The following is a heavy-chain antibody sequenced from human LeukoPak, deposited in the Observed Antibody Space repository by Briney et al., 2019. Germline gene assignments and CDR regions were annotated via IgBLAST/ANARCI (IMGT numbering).Heavy chain of an antibody. V-gene: IGHV4-34*01. CDR2: INHSGST. Sequence: SETLSLTCAVYGGSFSGYYWSWIRQPPGKGLEWIGEINHSGSTNYNPSLKSRVTISVDMSKNQFSLKLSSVTAADTAVYYCARGRTVTTFPAPYPQPSLDYWGQGTLVTVSS. D-gene: IGHD4-17*01. CDR1: GGSFSGYY. J-gene: IGHJ4*02. CDR3: ARGRTVTTFPAPYPQPSLDY.